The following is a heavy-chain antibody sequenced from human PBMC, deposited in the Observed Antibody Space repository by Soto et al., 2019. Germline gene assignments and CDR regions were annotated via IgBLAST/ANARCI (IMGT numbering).Heavy chain of an antibody. V-gene: IGHV3-73*02. Sequence: EVQLVESGGGLVQPGGSLKLSCVASGFTFSDSAMHWVRQASGKGLEWVGRIRSKVNTYATAYAASVKGRFTISRDDSMNTAYLQMSSLKTEDTDVYYCTGRHDWTAMDPLDYWGQGTLVTVSS. CDR3: TGRHDWTAMDPLDY. CDR1: GFTFSDSA. D-gene: IGHD5-18*01. J-gene: IGHJ4*02. CDR2: IRSKVNTYAT.